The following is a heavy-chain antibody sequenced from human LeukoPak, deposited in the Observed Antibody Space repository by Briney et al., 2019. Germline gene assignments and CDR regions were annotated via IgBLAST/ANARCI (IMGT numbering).Heavy chain of an antibody. CDR2: INPNSGGT. CDR3: ASPHHYYDSSGYYN. CDR1: GYTFTGYY. D-gene: IGHD3-22*01. V-gene: IGHV1-2*02. J-gene: IGHJ4*02. Sequence: GASVKVSCKASGYTFTGYYMHWVRQAPGQGLEWMGLINPNSGGTNYAQKFQGRVTMTRDTSISTAYMELSRLRSDDTAVYYCASPHHYYDSSGYYNWGQGTLVTVSS.